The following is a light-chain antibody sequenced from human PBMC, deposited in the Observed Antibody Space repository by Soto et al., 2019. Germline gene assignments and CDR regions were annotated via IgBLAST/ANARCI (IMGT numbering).Light chain of an antibody. CDR2: AAS. CDR3: QKYNSAPRT. CDR1: RGISNY. J-gene: IGKJ1*01. Sequence: DIQRTQSPSSLSASVGDRVTITCRASRGISNYLAWYQQKPGKVPKLLIYAASTLQSGVPSRFSGSGSGTDFTLTISSLQPEDVATYYCQKYNSAPRTFGQGTKVDIK. V-gene: IGKV1-27*01.